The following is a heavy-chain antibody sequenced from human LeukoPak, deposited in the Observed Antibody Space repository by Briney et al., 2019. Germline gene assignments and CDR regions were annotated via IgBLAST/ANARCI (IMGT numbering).Heavy chain of an antibody. V-gene: IGHV4-34*01. D-gene: IGHD3-10*01. CDR2: INHSGST. Sequence: SETLSLTCAVYGGSFSGYYWSWIRQPPGKGLGWIGEINHSGSTNYNPSLKSRVTISVDTSKNQFSLKLSSVTAADTAVYYCARAGSGARGSGGKPKPFDYWGQGTLVTVSS. J-gene: IGHJ4*02. CDR3: ARAGSGARGSGGKPKPFDY. CDR1: GGSFSGYY.